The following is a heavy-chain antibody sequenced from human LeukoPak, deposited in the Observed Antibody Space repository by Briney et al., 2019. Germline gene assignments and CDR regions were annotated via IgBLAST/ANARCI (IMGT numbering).Heavy chain of an antibody. Sequence: GGSLRLSCAASGFTFSSYWMHWVRQAPGKGLVWVSRINTDGSSTSYADSVKGRFTISRDNAKNTLYLQMNSLRAEDTAVYYCSMASVSRVDYWGQGTLVTVSS. J-gene: IGHJ4*02. D-gene: IGHD5-24*01. CDR2: INTDGSST. CDR1: GFTFSSYW. V-gene: IGHV3-74*01. CDR3: SMASVSRVDY.